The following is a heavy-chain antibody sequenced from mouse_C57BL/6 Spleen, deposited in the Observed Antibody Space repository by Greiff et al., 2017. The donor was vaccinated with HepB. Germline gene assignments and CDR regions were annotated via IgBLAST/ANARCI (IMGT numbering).Heavy chain of an antibody. J-gene: IGHJ1*03. CDR1: GYAFSSYW. D-gene: IGHD1-1*01. CDR2: IYPGDGDT. Sequence: QVQLQQSGAELVKPGASVKISCKASGYAFSSYWMNWVKQRPGKGLEWIGQIYPGDGDTNYNGKFKGKATLTADKSSSTAYMQLSSLTSEDSAVYFCARGTTVVERKYFDVWGTGTTVTVSS. CDR3: ARGTTVVERKYFDV. V-gene: IGHV1-80*01.